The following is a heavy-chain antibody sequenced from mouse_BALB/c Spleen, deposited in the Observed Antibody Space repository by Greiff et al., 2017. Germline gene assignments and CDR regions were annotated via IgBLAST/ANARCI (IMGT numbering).Heavy chain of an antibody. V-gene: IGHV1-7*01. Sequence: VQVVESGAELAKPGASVKMSCKASGYTFTSYWMHWVKQRPGQGLEWIGYINPSTGYTEYNQKFKDKATLTADKSSSTAYMQLSSLTSEDSAVYYCATGTSWYFDVWGAGTTVTVSS. D-gene: IGHD4-1*01. CDR2: INPSTGYT. CDR1: GYTFTSYW. J-gene: IGHJ1*01. CDR3: ATGTSWYFDV.